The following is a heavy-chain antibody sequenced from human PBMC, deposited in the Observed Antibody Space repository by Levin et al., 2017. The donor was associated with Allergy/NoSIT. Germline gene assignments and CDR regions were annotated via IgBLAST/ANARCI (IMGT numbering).Heavy chain of an antibody. J-gene: IGHJ6*04. CDR1: GASISSTNW. CDR3: VRNGFYSLEV. V-gene: IGHV4-4*02. D-gene: IGHD3-3*01. Sequence: SETLSLTCAVSGASISSTNWYSWVRQPPGKGLEWIGEIYPDGRTNYNPSLKSRVTTSVDQSRNQSSLKLNSVTAADTAVYYCVRNGFYSLEVWGKGTTVTVSS. CDR2: IYPDGRT.